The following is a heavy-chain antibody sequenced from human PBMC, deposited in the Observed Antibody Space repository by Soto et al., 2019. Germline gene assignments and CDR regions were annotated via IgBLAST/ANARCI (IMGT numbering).Heavy chain of an antibody. V-gene: IGHV3-53*01. CDR3: AAGDCSSTSCPPPYYYYGMDV. CDR1: GFSVSDNY. J-gene: IGHJ6*02. CDR2: IQSGGNT. D-gene: IGHD2-2*01. Sequence: GGSLRLSCAASGFSVSDNYMSWVRQAPGKGLVWVSVIQSGGNTLYTDSVKGRFTISRDNSKNTLYLQMNSLRAEDTAVYYCAAGDCSSTSCPPPYYYYGMDVWGQGTTVTVSS.